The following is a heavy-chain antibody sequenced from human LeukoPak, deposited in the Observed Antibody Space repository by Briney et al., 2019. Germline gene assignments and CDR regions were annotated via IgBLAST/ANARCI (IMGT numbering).Heavy chain of an antibody. CDR1: GGTFSSYA. V-gene: IGHV1-69*04. D-gene: IGHD1-1*01. J-gene: IGHJ4*02. CDR3: ARDRGTGTSEGGIDY. Sequence: SVKVSCKASGGTFSSYAISWVRQAPRQGLEWMGRIIPIFGIANYAQKFQGRVTITADKSTSTAYMELSSLRSEDTAVYYCARDRGTGTSEGGIDYWGQGTLVTVSS. CDR2: IIPIFGIA.